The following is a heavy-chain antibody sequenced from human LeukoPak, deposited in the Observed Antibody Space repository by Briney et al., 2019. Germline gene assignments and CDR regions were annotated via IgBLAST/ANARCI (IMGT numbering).Heavy chain of an antibody. D-gene: IGHD2-21*02. CDR1: GFTFSSYT. CDR2: IGTTSGAI. CDR3: ARFRTWGDKAFDY. J-gene: IGHJ4*02. V-gene: IGHV3-48*01. Sequence: GGSLRLSCTASGFTFSSYTMTWVRQAPGKGLEWVSYIGTTSGAIYYADSVKGRFTISRDSAKNSLYLQMNSLRAEDTAVYYCARFRTWGDKAFDYWGQGTLVTVSS.